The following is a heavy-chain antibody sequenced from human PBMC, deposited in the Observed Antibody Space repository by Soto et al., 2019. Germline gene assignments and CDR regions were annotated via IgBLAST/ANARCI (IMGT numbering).Heavy chain of an antibody. CDR2: ISTSGNSK. CDR1: GFTFSDYY. Sequence: QVQLVESGRGLVKPGGSLRLSCAASGFTFSDYYMSWIRQAPGKGLEWVSYISTSGNSKFYADSVKGRFTISRDNAKNSLSLQMDSLRAEDTAVYYCARWGQAAEGDFDVWGQGTMVTVSS. D-gene: IGHD6-13*01. V-gene: IGHV3-11*01. J-gene: IGHJ3*01. CDR3: ARWGQAAEGDFDV.